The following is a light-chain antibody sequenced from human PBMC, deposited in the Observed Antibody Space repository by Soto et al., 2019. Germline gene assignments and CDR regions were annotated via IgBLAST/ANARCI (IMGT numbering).Light chain of an antibody. CDR1: QSVSIN. V-gene: IGKV3-15*01. Sequence: EIVMTQSPATLSVSPGERATLSCRASQSVSINLAWYQQKPGQAPRLLIYGASTRAISIPARFSGSGSGTEFTPTISSLQSEDFAVYYCQHYNNWPPWTFGQGTKVEIK. CDR2: GAS. J-gene: IGKJ1*01. CDR3: QHYNNWPPWT.